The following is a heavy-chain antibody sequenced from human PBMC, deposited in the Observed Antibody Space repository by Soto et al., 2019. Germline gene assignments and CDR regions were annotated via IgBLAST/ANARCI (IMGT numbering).Heavy chain of an antibody. J-gene: IGHJ4*02. CDR3: ARGALLVYASFDY. V-gene: IGHV4-34*01. CDR2: INHSGST. D-gene: IGHD2-8*01. CDR1: GGSFSGYY. Sequence: QVQLHQWGAGLLKPSETLSLTCGVYGGSFSGYYWSWIRQAPGKGLEWIGEINHSGSTNYNPSLKSRLTISVDTSKNHFSLNLSSVTAADTAVYYCARGALLVYASFDYWGQGSLVTVSS.